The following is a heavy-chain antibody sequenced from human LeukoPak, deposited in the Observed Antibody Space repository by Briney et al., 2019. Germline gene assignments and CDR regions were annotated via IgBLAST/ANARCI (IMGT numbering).Heavy chain of an antibody. CDR3: AKDRIAAPGTVDY. D-gene: IGHD6-13*01. J-gene: IGHJ4*02. V-gene: IGHV3-23*01. Sequence: GGSLRLSCAASGFTFSDYYMSWVRQAPGKGLEWVSAISGSGDGTYYADSVKGRFTISRDNSKNTLYLQLNSLRAEDTAVYYCAKDRIAAPGTVDYWGQGTLVTVSS. CDR1: GFTFSDYY. CDR2: ISGSGDGT.